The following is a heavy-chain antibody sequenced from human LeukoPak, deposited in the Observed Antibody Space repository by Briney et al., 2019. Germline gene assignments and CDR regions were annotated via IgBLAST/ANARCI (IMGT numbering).Heavy chain of an antibody. J-gene: IGHJ4*02. CDR1: GGTFSSYA. Sequence: ASVKVSCKASGGTFSSYAISWVRQAPGQGLEWMGGIIPIFGTANYAQKFQGRVTITADESTSTAYMELSSLRSEDTAVYYCARDIRGSYYEIHYWGQGTLVTVSS. V-gene: IGHV1-69*13. CDR3: ARDIRGSYYEIHY. D-gene: IGHD1-26*01. CDR2: IIPIFGTA.